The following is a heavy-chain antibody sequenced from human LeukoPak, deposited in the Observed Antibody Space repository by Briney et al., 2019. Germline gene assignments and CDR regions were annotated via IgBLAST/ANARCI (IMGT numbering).Heavy chain of an antibody. V-gene: IGHV3-48*03. CDR2: ISSSGSTI. CDR1: GFTFSSYE. D-gene: IGHD1-20*01. J-gene: IGHJ4*02. Sequence: GGSLRLSCAASGFTFSSYEMNWVRQAPGKGLEWVSYISSSGSTIYYAVSVKGRFTISRYNAKNSLYLQMNSLRAEDTAVYYCAREGSNWNADFDYWGQGTLVTVSS. CDR3: AREGSNWNADFDY.